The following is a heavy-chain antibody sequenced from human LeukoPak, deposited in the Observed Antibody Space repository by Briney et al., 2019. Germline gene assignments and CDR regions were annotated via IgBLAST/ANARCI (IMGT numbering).Heavy chain of an antibody. CDR1: GFTFSRYA. V-gene: IGHV3-30*04. CDR3: ARGRGATKKY. CDR2: ISFDATRT. J-gene: IGHJ4*02. D-gene: IGHD1-26*01. Sequence: PGGSPRLSCAASGFTFSRYALHWVRQAPGKGLEWVAVISFDATRTYYADAVKGRFSISRDNSNSTLFLQMNSLRENDTAVYHCARGRGATKKYWGQGTLVTVSS.